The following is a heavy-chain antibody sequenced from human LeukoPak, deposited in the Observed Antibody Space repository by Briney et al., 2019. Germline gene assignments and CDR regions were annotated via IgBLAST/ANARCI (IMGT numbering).Heavy chain of an antibody. J-gene: IGHJ6*03. Sequence: GGSLRLSCAASGFTFSNFEMNWVRQAPGKGLEWVSYIDFTGRTIFYADSVKGRFTISRDNAKNSVDLQMNSVRVEDTALYYCARGFRLASYYYSMDVWGKGTTVTISS. CDR1: GFTFSNFE. CDR2: IDFTGRTI. D-gene: IGHD3-9*01. V-gene: IGHV3-48*03. CDR3: ARGFRLASYYYSMDV.